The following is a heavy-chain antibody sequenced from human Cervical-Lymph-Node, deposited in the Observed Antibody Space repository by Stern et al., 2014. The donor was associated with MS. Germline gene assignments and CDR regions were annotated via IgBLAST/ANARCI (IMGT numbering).Heavy chain of an antibody. D-gene: IGHD3-10*01. J-gene: IGHJ4*02. CDR2: MNVNSGGT. V-gene: IGHV1-2*02. CDR3: ARDRIGDGDLSLDN. Sequence: QVQLGQSGAEMKKPGASVKVSCKASGYTLTGYYIHWVRQAPGQALEWMGWMNVNSGGTKYAQNLQGRVTMTTDTSINTAYMEMSGLTSDDTAVYFCARDRIGDGDLSLDNWGQGTLVTVSS. CDR1: GYTLTGYY.